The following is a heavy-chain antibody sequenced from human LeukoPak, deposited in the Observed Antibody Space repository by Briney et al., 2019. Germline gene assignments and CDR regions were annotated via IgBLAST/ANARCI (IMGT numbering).Heavy chain of an antibody. CDR2: ISGSGDKT. J-gene: IGHJ5*02. CDR3: AKQYSNSSSDP. D-gene: IGHD6-6*01. V-gene: IGHV3-23*01. Sequence: GGSLRLSCAASGFTFSNSAMSWVRQAPGKGLEWVSGISGSGDKTYYADSVKGRFTISRDNSKDTLSLQMNSLRDEDTAVYFCAKQYSNSSSDPWGQGTLVTVSS. CDR1: GFTFSNSA.